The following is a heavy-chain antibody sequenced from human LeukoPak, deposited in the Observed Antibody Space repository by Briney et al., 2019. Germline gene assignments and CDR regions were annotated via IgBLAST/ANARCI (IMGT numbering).Heavy chain of an antibody. Sequence: SETLSLTCTVSGGSISSYYWSWIRQPPGKGLEWIGSIYYSGSTYYNPSLKSRVTISVDTSKNQFSLKLSSATAADTAVYYCARHAYSYNYYYYYGMDVWGQGTTVTVSS. CDR1: GGSISSYY. D-gene: IGHD1-26*01. CDR3: ARHAYSYNYYYYYGMDV. CDR2: IYYSGST. J-gene: IGHJ6*02. V-gene: IGHV4-59*05.